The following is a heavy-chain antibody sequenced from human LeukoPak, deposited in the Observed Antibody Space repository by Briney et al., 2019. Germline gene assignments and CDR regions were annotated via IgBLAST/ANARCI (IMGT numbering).Heavy chain of an antibody. CDR1: DGSISSDNW. J-gene: IGHJ1*01. CDR2: IYHSGST. D-gene: IGHD2-2*01. CDR3: AEGGAVVPAARVPEYFQH. V-gene: IGHV4-4*02. Sequence: SGTLSLTCAVSDGSISSDNWWSWVRQPPGKGLEWIGEIYHSGSTNYNPSLKSRVTISVDKSKNQFSLKLSSVTAADTAVYYCAEGGAVVPAARVPEYFQHWGQGTLSPSPQ.